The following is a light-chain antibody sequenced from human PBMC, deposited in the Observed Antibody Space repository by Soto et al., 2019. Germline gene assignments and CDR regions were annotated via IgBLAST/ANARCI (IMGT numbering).Light chain of an antibody. CDR2: GSD. V-gene: IGLV1-40*01. CDR1: GSNIGAGYG. CDR3: QSYDSNIREV. Sequence: QSVLTEPPSVPGDPEQQVTISCTGSGSNIGAGYGVQWYQQLPGTAPRLLIYGSDDRPSGVPDRFSASVSGNSASLAITELQTEDEAVYYCQSYDSNIREVYGPGTKVTVL. J-gene: IGLJ1*01.